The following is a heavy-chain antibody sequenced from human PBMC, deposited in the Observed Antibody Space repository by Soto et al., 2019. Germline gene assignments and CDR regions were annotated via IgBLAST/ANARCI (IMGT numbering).Heavy chain of an antibody. CDR3: AMDYGGNSV. CDR1: GGSLSAYY. Sequence: QVQLQQWGAGLLTPSETLSLTCAVYGGSLSAYYWNWIRQPPGEGLEWIGEVNHSGSTTYNPSLKSRVTRSVDTSKNQFSLKLSSVTAADKAVYYCAMDYGGNSVCGQGTLVTVSS. CDR2: VNHSGST. J-gene: IGHJ4*02. D-gene: IGHD4-17*01. V-gene: IGHV4-34*01.